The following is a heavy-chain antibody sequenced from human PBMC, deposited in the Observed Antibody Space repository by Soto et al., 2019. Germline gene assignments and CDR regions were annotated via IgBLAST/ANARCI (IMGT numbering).Heavy chain of an antibody. V-gene: IGHV2-5*02. CDR3: THSIDSVLTRDY. D-gene: IGHD3-9*01. CDR1: GFSLSTSGVG. J-gene: IGHJ4*02. Sequence: QITLKESGPPLVKPTQPLTLTCTFSGFSLSTSGVGVGWIRQPPGKALEWLALIYWDDDKRYSPSLKTRLTTTKDTSKNQVVLTMTNMDPVDTATYYFTHSIDSVLTRDYWGQGTLASVSS. CDR2: IYWDDDK.